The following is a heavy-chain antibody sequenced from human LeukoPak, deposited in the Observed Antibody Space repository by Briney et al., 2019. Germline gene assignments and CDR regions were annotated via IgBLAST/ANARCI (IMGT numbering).Heavy chain of an antibody. D-gene: IGHD1-26*01. V-gene: IGHV4-39*01. J-gene: IGHJ6*03. CDR1: GGSISSSSYY. CDR3: ARTLPIDV. CDR2: IYYSGST. Sequence: SETLSLTCTVSGGSISSSSYYWGWIRQPPGKGLEWIGSIYYSGSTYYNPSLKSRVTISVDTSKNQFSLKLSSVTAADTAVYYCARTLPIDVWGKGTTVTVSS.